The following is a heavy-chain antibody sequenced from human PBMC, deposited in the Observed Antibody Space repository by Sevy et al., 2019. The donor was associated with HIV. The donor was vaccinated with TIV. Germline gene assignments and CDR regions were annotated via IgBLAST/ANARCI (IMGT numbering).Heavy chain of an antibody. J-gene: IGHJ4*02. CDR1: GFSFSSYG. D-gene: IGHD2-21*01. CDR2: IQYDGCNK. CDR3: VKEGGGEGGDH. V-gene: IGHV3-30*02. Sequence: GGSLRLSCAASGFSFSSYGMHWVRQAPGKGLEWMSYIQYDGCNKDYADSVKGRFTISRDNSKNTLYLQMNSLRVEDTAVFCCVKEGGGEGGDHWGQGTLVTVSS.